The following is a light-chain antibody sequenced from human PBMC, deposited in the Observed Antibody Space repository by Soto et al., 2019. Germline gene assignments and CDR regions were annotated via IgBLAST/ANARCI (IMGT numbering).Light chain of an antibody. V-gene: IGLV4-69*01. CDR3: QTWDTGIRV. J-gene: IGLJ3*02. CDR1: SRLSSYA. Sequence: VLTQSPAASASLGASVKLTCTLSSRLSSYAIAWHQQQPEKGPRYLMNLNSDGSHSKGDGIPDRFSGSSSGTERYLTISNLQSEDEADYFCQTWDTGIRVFGGGTKLTVL. CDR2: LNSDGSH.